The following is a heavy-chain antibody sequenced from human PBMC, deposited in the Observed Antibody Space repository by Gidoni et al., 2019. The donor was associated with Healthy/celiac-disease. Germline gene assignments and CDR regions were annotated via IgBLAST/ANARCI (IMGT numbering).Heavy chain of an antibody. CDR3: ARDFYYYDSSGNQGIWYFDL. CDR1: GGSIRSSSYY. Sequence: QLQLQESGPGLVKPSEPLSLTCTVSGGSIRSSSYYWGWIRQPPGKGLAWIGSIYYSGSTYYNPSLKSRVTISVDTSKNQFSLKLSSVTAADTAVYYCARDFYYYDSSGNQGIWYFDLWGRGTLVTVSS. CDR2: IYYSGST. J-gene: IGHJ2*01. D-gene: IGHD3-22*01. V-gene: IGHV4-39*07.